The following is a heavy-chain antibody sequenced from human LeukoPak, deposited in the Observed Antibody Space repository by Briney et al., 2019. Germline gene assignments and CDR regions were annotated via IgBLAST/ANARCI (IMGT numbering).Heavy chain of an antibody. CDR1: GYTFTGYY. CDR2: INPNSGGT. Sequence: GASVKVSCKASGYTFTGYYMHWVRQAPGQGLEWMGWINPNSGGTNYAQKFQGRVTMTRDTSISTAYMELSRLRSDDTAVYYCARGYCSSTSCQVTTFGVDYWGQGTLVTVSS. J-gene: IGHJ4*02. V-gene: IGHV1-2*02. CDR3: ARGYCSSTSCQVTTFGVDY. D-gene: IGHD2-2*01.